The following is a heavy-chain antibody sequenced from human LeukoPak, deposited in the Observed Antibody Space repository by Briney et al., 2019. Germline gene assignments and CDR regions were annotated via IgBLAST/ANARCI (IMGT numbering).Heavy chain of an antibody. CDR3: ARHGNGAFDI. Sequence: SETLSLTCTVSGGSISRYYWSWIRQPPGKGLEWIGFIYYSGSTNYSPSLKSRVTISVDTSKNQFSLKLTSVTAADTAVYYCARHGNGAFDIWGQGTMVTVSS. CDR2: IYYSGST. V-gene: IGHV4-59*08. CDR1: GGSISRYY. J-gene: IGHJ3*02. D-gene: IGHD1-1*01.